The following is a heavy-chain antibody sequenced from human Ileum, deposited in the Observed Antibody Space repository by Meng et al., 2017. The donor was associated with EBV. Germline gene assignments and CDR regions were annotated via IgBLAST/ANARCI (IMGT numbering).Heavy chain of an antibody. V-gene: IGHV4-30-4*01. CDR1: GGSISSSNYY. CDR2: IYNSGST. Sequence: QVRLRGWGPGLVKPSQTLSLTCTVSGGSISSSNYYWSWIRQPPGKGLEWSGHIYNSGSTYYNPSLKSRITISVDTSKNQFSLKLSSVTAADTAVYYCARGQKGYFDLWGRGTLVTVSS. J-gene: IGHJ2*01. CDR3: ARGQKGYFDL.